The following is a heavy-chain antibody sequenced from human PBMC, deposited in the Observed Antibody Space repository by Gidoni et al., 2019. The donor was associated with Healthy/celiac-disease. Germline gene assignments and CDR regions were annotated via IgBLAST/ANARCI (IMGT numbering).Heavy chain of an antibody. J-gene: IGHJ5*02. CDR1: GGSISSSSYY. CDR2: IYYSGST. Sequence: QLQLQESGPGLVKPSETLSLTCTVSGGSISSSSYYWGWIRQPPGKGLEWIGSIYYSGSTYYNPSLKSRVTISVDTSKNQFSLKLSSVTAADTAVYYWARVGMNLQYCSGGSCYSYWFDPWGQGTLVTVSS. D-gene: IGHD2-15*01. CDR3: ARVGMNLQYCSGGSCYSYWFDP. V-gene: IGHV4-39*07.